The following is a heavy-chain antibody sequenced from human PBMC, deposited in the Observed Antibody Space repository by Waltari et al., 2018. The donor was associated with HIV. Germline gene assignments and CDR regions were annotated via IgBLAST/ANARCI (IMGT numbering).Heavy chain of an antibody. D-gene: IGHD1-26*01. CDR1: GESIRSDRYY. CDR3: AATRDELGATGGCKY. V-gene: IGHV4-61*02. J-gene: IGHJ4*02. CDR2: LYTSGST. Sequence: QVQLQESGPGLVKPSQTLSLTCTVSGESIRSDRYYWNLIRQLAGKGLEWIGRLYTSGSTNYNSSLQSRPTLSTDTSNNVLSLKLFSVTASDTATYYGAATRDELGATGGCKYWGQVIVVTVSS.